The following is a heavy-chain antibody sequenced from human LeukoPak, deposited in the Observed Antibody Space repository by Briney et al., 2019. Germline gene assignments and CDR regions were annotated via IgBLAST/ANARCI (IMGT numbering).Heavy chain of an antibody. V-gene: IGHV1-18*04. J-gene: IGHJ4*02. CDR3: ARDYTAMVRGPDSVDY. CDR2: ISAYNGNT. D-gene: IGHD5-18*01. CDR1: GYTFTSYG. Sequence: ASVKVPCKASGYTFTSYGISWVRQAPGQGLEWMGWISAYNGNTNYAQKLQGRVTMTTDTSTSTAYMELRSLRSDDTAVYYCARDYTAMVRGPDSVDYWGQGTLVTVSS.